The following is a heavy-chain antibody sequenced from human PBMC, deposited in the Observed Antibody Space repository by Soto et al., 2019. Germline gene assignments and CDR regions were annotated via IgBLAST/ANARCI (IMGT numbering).Heavy chain of an antibody. Sequence: SETLSLTCTVSGGSISSSSYYWGWIRQPPGKGLEWIGSIYYSGSTYYNPSLKSRVTISVDTSKNQFSLKLSSVTAADTAVYYCARPLPGRFNYYYMDVWGKGTTVTVSS. CDR2: IYYSGST. CDR3: ARPLPGRFNYYYMDV. J-gene: IGHJ6*03. V-gene: IGHV4-39*01. CDR1: GGSISSSSYY.